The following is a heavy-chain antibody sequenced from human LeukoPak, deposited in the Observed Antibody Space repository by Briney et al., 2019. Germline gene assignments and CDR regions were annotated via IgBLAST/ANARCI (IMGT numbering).Heavy chain of an antibody. CDR1: GGSISSYY. CDR3: ARSRAEYYFDY. CDR2: IYYSGST. D-gene: IGHD1-14*01. J-gene: IGHJ4*02. Sequence: SETLSLTCTVSGGSISSYYWSWIRQPPGKGLEWIGYIYYSGSTNYNPSLKSRVTISVHTSKNQFSLKLSSVTAADTAVYYCARSRAEYYFDYWGQGTLVTVSS. V-gene: IGHV4-59*08.